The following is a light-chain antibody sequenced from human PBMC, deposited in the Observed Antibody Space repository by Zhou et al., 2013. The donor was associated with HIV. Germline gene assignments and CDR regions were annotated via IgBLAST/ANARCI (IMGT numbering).Light chain of an antibody. V-gene: IGKV3-20*01. CDR2: AAS. J-gene: IGKJ1*01. Sequence: EIVLTQSPGTLSLSPGERATLSCRASQSVSSSYLAWYQQKPGQVPNLLIYAASTLQSGVPSRFSGSGSGTEFTLTISSLQPEDVATYYCHRYNSDPWTFGQGTKVEIK. CDR3: HRYNSDPWT. CDR1: QSVSSSY.